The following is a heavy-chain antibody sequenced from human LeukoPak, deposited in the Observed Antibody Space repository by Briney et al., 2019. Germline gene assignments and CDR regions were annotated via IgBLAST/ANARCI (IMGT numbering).Heavy chain of an antibody. V-gene: IGHV4-30-2*01. J-gene: IGHJ5*02. CDR1: GGSICSGGYS. Sequence: SQTLSLTCAVSGGSICSGGYSWSWIRQPPGKGLEWIGYIYHSGSTYYNPSLKSRVTISVDRSKNQFSLKLSSVTAADTAVYYCARGDGSGSYNWFDPWGQGTLVTVSS. CDR3: ARGDGSGSYNWFDP. CDR2: IYHSGST. D-gene: IGHD3-10*01.